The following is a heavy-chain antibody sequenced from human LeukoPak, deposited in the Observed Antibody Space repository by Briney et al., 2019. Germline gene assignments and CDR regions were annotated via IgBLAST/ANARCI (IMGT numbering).Heavy chain of an antibody. Sequence: GGSLRLSCAASGFTFSDYYMSWIRQAPGKGLEWVSAISGSGGSTYYADSVKGRFTISRDNSKNTLYLQMNSLRAEDTAVYYCAKDAMVRARGYFDYWGQGTLVTVSS. CDR3: AKDAMVRARGYFDY. J-gene: IGHJ4*02. CDR1: GFTFSDYY. CDR2: ISGSGGST. V-gene: IGHV3-23*01. D-gene: IGHD3-10*01.